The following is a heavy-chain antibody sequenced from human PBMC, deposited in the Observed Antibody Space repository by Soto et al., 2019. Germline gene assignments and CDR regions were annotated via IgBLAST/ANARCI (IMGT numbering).Heavy chain of an antibody. J-gene: IGHJ4*02. CDR3: ARRSSGWYFDY. Sequence: EVQLLESGGGLVQPGGSLRLSCAASGFTFSSYAMSWVRQAPGKGLEWVSAISGSGGSTYYADSVKGRFTISRDNSKNTLYLQMSSVRAEDTAVYYCARRSSGWYFDYWGQGTLVTVSS. CDR1: GFTFSSYA. V-gene: IGHV3-23*01. CDR2: ISGSGGST. D-gene: IGHD6-19*01.